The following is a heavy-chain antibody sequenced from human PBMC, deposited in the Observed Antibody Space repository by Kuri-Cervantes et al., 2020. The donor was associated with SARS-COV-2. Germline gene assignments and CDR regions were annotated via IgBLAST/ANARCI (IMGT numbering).Heavy chain of an antibody. D-gene: IGHD1-14*01. J-gene: IGHJ4*02. CDR2: SYHSGST. Sequence: SETLSLTCTVSGGSISSGDYSWSWIRQPPGKGLEWIGYSYHSGSTHYTPSLKSRVTISVDRSKNQFSLKLTSVTAADTAVYYCARRKVGECDGTRCSYDDYFDYWGQGTLVTVSS. CDR3: ARRKVGECDGTRCSYDDYFDY. V-gene: IGHV4-30-2*01. CDR1: GGSISSGDYS.